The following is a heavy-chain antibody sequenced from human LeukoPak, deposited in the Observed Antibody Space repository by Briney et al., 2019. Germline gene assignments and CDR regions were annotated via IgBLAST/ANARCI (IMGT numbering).Heavy chain of an antibody. D-gene: IGHD5-24*01. J-gene: IGHJ4*02. Sequence: PSETLSLTCAVYGGSFSGYYWSWIRQPPGKGLEWIGEINHSGSTNYNPPLKSRVTISVDTSKNQFSLKLSSVTAADTAVYYCARGHRDGYNKYYFDYWGQGTLVTVSS. CDR1: GGSFSGYY. CDR3: ARGHRDGYNKYYFDY. V-gene: IGHV4-34*01. CDR2: INHSGST.